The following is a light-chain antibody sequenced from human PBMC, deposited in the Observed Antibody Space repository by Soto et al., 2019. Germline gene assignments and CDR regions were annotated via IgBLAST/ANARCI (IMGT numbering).Light chain of an antibody. Sequence: QSVLTQSPSASGTPGQGVTISCSGSSSNIGSNTVDWYQQSPGTAPKLLIYSNIKRPSGVPDRLSGSKSVTSASLAIRGLQSEDEADYFCATWDGSLSAYVFGTGTKVTVL. CDR3: ATWDGSLSAYV. J-gene: IGLJ1*01. CDR2: SNI. CDR1: SSNIGSNT. V-gene: IGLV1-44*01.